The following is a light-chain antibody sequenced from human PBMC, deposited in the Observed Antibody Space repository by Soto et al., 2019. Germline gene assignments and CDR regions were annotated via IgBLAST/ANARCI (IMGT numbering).Light chain of an antibody. CDR1: SSDVGGYNY. V-gene: IGLV2-11*01. Sequence: QSALTQPRSVSGSPGQSVTISCTGTSSDVGGYNYVSWYQQHPGKAPKLMIYDVSERPSGVPDRFSGSKSGNTASRNTSGPQAEDEADYYCCSYADIYTQYVFGTGTKVTVL. J-gene: IGLJ1*01. CDR2: DVS. CDR3: CSYADIYTQYV.